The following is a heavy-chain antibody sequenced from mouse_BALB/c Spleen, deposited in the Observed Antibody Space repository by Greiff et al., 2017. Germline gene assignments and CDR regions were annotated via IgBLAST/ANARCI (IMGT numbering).Heavy chain of an antibody. J-gene: IGHJ2*01. D-gene: IGHD2-2*01. CDR3: TMVTTYFDY. V-gene: IGHV1S22*01. Sequence: LQQPGSELVRPGASVKLSCKASGYTFTSYWMHWVKQRHGQGLEWIGNIYPGSGSTNYDEKFKSKGTLTVDTSSSTAYMHLSSLTSEDSAVYYCTMVTTYFDYWGQGTTLTVSS. CDR2: IYPGSGST. CDR1: GYTFTSYW.